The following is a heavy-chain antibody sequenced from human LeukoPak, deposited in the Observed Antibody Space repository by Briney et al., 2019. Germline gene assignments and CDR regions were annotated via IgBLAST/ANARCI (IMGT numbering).Heavy chain of an antibody. CDR2: IRYDGSNK. D-gene: IGHD2-2*01. Sequence: GGSLRLSCAASGFTFSRYGMHWVRQAPGKGLEWVAFIRYDGSNKYYADSVKGRFTISRDNSKNTLYLQMNSLRAEDTAVYYCAKDERCSSTSCEYYWGQGTLVTVSS. CDR3: AKDERCSSTSCEYY. CDR1: GFTFSRYG. J-gene: IGHJ4*02. V-gene: IGHV3-30*02.